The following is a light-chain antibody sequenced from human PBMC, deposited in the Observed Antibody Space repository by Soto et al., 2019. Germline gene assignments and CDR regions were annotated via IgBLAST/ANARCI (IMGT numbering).Light chain of an antibody. CDR3: CSYAGSYPVV. Sequence: QSALTQPRSVSGSPGQSVTISCTGTSSDVGGYNYVSRYQQHPGKAPKLMIYDVNKRPSGVPDRFSGSKSGNTASLTISGLQAEDEADYYCCSYAGSYPVVFGGGTKLTVL. CDR1: SSDVGGYNY. J-gene: IGLJ2*01. V-gene: IGLV2-11*01. CDR2: DVN.